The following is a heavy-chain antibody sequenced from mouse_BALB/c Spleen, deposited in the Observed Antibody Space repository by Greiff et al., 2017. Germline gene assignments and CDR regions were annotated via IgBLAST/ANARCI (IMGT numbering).Heavy chain of an antibody. CDR2: INPYNDGT. D-gene: IGHD1-1*01. CDR1: GYTFTSYV. V-gene: IGHV1-14*01. CDR3: ATTVVATDY. J-gene: IGHJ2*01. Sequence: EVQRVESGPELVKPGASVKMSCKASGYTFTSYVMHWVKQKPGQGLEWIGYINPYNDGTKYNEKFKGKATLTSDKSSSTAYMELSSLTSEDSAVYYCATTVVATDYWGQGTTRTVSS.